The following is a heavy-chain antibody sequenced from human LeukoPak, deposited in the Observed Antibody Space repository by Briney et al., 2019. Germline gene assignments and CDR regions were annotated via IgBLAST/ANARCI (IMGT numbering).Heavy chain of an antibody. J-gene: IGHJ4*02. Sequence: GGSLRLSCAASGFTFTSYWMNWVRQAPGKGLEWVSVISVSGGSTYYADSVKGRFTISRDNSKNTLYLQMNSLRAEDTAVYYCAKSPGGVVSTSFDNWGQGTLVTVSS. CDR3: AKSPGGVVSTSFDN. CDR1: GFTFTSYW. CDR2: ISVSGGST. D-gene: IGHD2-2*01. V-gene: IGHV3-23*01.